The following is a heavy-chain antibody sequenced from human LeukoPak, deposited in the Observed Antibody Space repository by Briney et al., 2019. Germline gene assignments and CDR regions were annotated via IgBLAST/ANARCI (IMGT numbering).Heavy chain of an antibody. CDR1: GGTFSSYA. CDR3: ASSWELLGLRFDY. J-gene: IGHJ4*02. CDR2: IIPIFGTA. Sequence: SVKVSCKASGGTFSSYAISWVRQAPGQGLEWMGGIIPIFGTANYAQKFQGRVTITTDESTSTAYMELSSLRSEDTAVYYCASSWELLGLRFDYWGQGTLVTVSS. V-gene: IGHV1-69*05. D-gene: IGHD1-26*01.